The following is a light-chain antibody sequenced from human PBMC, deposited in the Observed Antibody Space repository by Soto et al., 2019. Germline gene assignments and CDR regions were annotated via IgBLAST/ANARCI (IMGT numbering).Light chain of an antibody. J-gene: IGKJ5*01. CDR3: QQYHSYPIT. CDR1: QDIRNH. CDR2: DTS. V-gene: IGKV1-16*02. Sequence: DIQMTQSPSLLSASVGDRVTITCLSSQDIRNHLALIQKRPRKVPKSLIYDTSSLQSGVPSKFSGSGSGTDFTLTISSLQPEDFATYYCQQYHSYPITFGPGTRLEIK.